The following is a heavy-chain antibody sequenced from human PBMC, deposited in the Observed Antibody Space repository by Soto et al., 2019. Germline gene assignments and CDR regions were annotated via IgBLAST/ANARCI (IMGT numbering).Heavy chain of an antibody. D-gene: IGHD1-26*01. V-gene: IGHV3-23*01. Sequence: XGSLILSCAASGFIFENFGMSLVRQAPGKGLEWISSISGSGFKKYYADSVKGRFTISRDNSKSTVYLELNNLSAEDTAVYHCAKNQGVELVPLATVDWFDPWGQGSVVTVS. CDR1: GFIFENFG. CDR3: AKNQGVELVPLATVDWFDP. CDR2: ISGSGFKK. J-gene: IGHJ5*02.